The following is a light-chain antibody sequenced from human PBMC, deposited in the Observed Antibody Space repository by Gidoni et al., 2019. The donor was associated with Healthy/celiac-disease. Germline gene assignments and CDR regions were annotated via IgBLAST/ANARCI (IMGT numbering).Light chain of an antibody. CDR3: QQYNNWPPYT. Sequence: EIVMTQSPATLSVSPGERATRSCRASQSVSSNLAWYQQKPGQAPRLLIYGASTRATGIPARCSGSGSGTEVTLTISSLQSEDFAVYYCQQYNNWPPYTFGQGTKLEIK. CDR1: QSVSSN. V-gene: IGKV3-15*01. CDR2: GAS. J-gene: IGKJ2*01.